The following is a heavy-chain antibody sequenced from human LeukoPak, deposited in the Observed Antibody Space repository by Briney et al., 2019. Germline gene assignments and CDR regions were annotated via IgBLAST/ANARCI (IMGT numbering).Heavy chain of an antibody. J-gene: IGHJ4*02. CDR1: GGSFSGYY. D-gene: IGHD4-17*01. V-gene: IGHV4-34*01. CDR2: INHSGST. Sequence: PSETLSLTCAVYGGSFSGYYWSWIRQPPGKGLEWIGEINHSGSTNYNPSLKSRVTISVDTSKNQFSLKLSSVTAADTAVYYCARGHTMSTVVTLHYFDYWGQGTLVTVSS. CDR3: ARGHTMSTVVTLHYFDY.